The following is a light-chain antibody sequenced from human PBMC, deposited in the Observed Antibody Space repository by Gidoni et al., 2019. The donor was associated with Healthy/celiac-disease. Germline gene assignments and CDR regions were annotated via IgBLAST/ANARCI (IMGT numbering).Light chain of an antibody. CDR2: AAS. CDR3: QQSYSTLKAWT. J-gene: IGKJ1*01. Sequence: DIQMTQSPSSLSASVGDRVTITCRASQSISSYLNWYQQKPGKAPKLLIYAASSLQSGVPSRFSGSGSGTDFTLTISSLKPEDFATYYCQQSYSTLKAWTFGQGTKVEIK. V-gene: IGKV1-39*01. CDR1: QSISSY.